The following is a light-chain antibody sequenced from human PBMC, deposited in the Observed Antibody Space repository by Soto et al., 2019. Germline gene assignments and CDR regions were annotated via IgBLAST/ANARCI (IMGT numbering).Light chain of an antibody. Sequence: QSVLTQPPSASGTPGQRVTISCSGSSSNIGSNTVNWYQQLPGTAPKLLIYSNNQRPSGVPDRFSGSKSGTSASLATSGLQSEDEADYYCAAWDDSLNGSHVVFGGGTKLTVL. CDR2: SNN. J-gene: IGLJ2*01. V-gene: IGLV1-44*01. CDR3: AAWDDSLNGSHVV. CDR1: SSNIGSNT.